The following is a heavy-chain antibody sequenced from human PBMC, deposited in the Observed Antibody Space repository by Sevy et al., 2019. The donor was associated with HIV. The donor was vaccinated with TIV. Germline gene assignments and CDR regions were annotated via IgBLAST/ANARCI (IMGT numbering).Heavy chain of an antibody. CDR3: ARDASHWNRVDY. Sequence: GGSLRLSCAASGFTFSSHWMHCVRQVPGKGLVWVSRSNNDGSGTSYADSVKGRFTISRDNAKNTLYLQMNSLRAEDTAFYYCARDASHWNRVDYWGQGTVVTVSS. V-gene: IGHV3-74*01. CDR1: GFTFSSHW. D-gene: IGHD1-1*01. CDR2: SNNDGSGT. J-gene: IGHJ4*02.